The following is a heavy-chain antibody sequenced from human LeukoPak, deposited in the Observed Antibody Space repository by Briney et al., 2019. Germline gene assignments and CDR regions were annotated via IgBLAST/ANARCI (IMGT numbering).Heavy chain of an antibody. CDR3: ARAPQGYCGSTSCYAEYFDY. V-gene: IGHV3-11*04. J-gene: IGHJ4*02. CDR1: GFTFSDYY. CDR2: NSSSGSTI. D-gene: IGHD2-2*01. Sequence: LRLSCAASGFTFSDYYMSWIRQAPGKGLEWVSYNSSSGSTIYYADSVKGRFTISRDNAKNSLYLQINSLRAEDTAVYYCARAPQGYCGSTSCYAEYFDYWGQGTLVTVSS.